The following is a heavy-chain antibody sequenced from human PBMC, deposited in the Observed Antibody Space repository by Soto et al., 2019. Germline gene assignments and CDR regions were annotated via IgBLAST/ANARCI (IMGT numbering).Heavy chain of an antibody. CDR1: GAPITTTKW. V-gene: IGHV4-4*02. J-gene: IGHJ6*02. D-gene: IGHD3-16*01. Sequence: QVQLQESGPGLVKPSETLSLTCTVSGAPITTTKWWAWVRLPPGKGLEWIGELSRGDERSSNPSLEGRFTMSLDKSQNHFSLKLTSVTGADTAIYYCATQTISYTWGVWGRGTSVTVSS. CDR3: ATQTISYTWGV. CDR2: LSRGDER.